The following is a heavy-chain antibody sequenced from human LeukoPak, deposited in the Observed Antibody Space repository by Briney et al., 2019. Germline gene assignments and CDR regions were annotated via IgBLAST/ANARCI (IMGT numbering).Heavy chain of an antibody. V-gene: IGHV5-51*01. CDR1: GYSFTTYW. J-gene: IGHJ3*02. CDR3: ARPESEYCSSTSCYARGAFDI. Sequence: GESLKIPWQGSGYSFTTYWIAWVGQMPGKGLEWMGIFYPGDFDTSYSPSFQGQVTISADKSISTAYLQWSSLKASDTAMYYCARPESEYCSSTSCYARGAFDIWGQGTMVTVSS. D-gene: IGHD2-2*01. CDR2: FYPGDFDT.